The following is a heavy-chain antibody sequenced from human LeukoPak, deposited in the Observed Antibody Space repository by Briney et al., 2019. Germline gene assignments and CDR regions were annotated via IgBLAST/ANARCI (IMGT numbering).Heavy chain of an antibody. J-gene: IGHJ4*02. Sequence: PGGSLRLSCAASGFTFSSYAMHWVRQAPGKGLEWVAVISYDGSNKYYADSVKGRFTISRDNSKNTLYLQMNSLRAEDTAVYYCARGVLRGVIKFDLGLDYWGQGTLVTVSS. CDR2: ISYDGSNK. CDR3: ARGVLRGVIKFDLGLDY. CDR1: GFTFSSYA. V-gene: IGHV3-30*04. D-gene: IGHD3-10*01.